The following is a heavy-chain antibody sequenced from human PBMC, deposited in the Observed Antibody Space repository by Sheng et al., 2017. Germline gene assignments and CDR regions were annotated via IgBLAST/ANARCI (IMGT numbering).Heavy chain of an antibody. D-gene: IGHD5-12*01. V-gene: IGHV3-33*01. CDR1: GFTFSSYG. CDR3: ARDYAGLRDYWYFDL. J-gene: IGHJ2*01. CDR2: IWYDGSNK. Sequence: ESVGGVVQPGRSLRLSCAASGFTFSSYGMHWVRQAPGKGLEWVAVIWYDGSNKYYADSVKGRFTISRDNSKNTLYLQMNSLRAEDTAAYYCARDYAGLRDYWYFDLWGRGTLVTVSS.